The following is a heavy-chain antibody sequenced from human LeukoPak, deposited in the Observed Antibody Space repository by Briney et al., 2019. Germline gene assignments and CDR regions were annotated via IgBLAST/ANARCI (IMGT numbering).Heavy chain of an antibody. CDR2: ITTSGATT. Sequence: PGGSRRLSCAASGFTVSSYGMSWVRQAPGKGLEWVSFITTSGATTSYADSVKGRFTISRDNPRNALYMQMNSLRDEDTALYYCAIMHGYYDGSGYWVQWGQGTLVTVSS. J-gene: IGHJ4*02. CDR1: GFTVSSYG. D-gene: IGHD3-22*01. V-gene: IGHV3-23*01. CDR3: AIMHGYYDGSGYWVQ.